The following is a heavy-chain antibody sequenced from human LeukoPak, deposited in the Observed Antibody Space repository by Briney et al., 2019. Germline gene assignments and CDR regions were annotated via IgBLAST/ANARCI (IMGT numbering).Heavy chain of an antibody. V-gene: IGHV3-23*01. CDR3: AKDAARLAIFGVVTGWAFDI. D-gene: IGHD3-3*01. CDR1: GFTFSSYA. Sequence: GGSLRLSCAASGFTFSSYAMSWVRQAPGKGLEWVSAISGSGGSTYYADSVKGRFTISRDNSKNTLYLQMDSLRAEDTAVYYCAKDAARLAIFGVVTGWAFDIWGQGTMVTVSS. CDR2: ISGSGGST. J-gene: IGHJ3*02.